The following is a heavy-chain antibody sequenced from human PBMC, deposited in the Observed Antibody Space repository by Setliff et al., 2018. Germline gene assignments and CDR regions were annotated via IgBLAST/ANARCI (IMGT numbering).Heavy chain of an antibody. V-gene: IGHV4-39*07. Sequence: PSETLSLTCTVSGGSISSSSYYWGWIRQPPGKGLEWIGRIYTSGSTNYNPSLKSRVTMSVDTSKNQFSLKLCSVTAADTAVYYCARDPGIAAAGTLWFDPWGQGTLVTVSS. CDR2: IYTSGST. D-gene: IGHD6-13*01. CDR1: GGSISSSSYY. CDR3: ARDPGIAAAGTLWFDP. J-gene: IGHJ5*02.